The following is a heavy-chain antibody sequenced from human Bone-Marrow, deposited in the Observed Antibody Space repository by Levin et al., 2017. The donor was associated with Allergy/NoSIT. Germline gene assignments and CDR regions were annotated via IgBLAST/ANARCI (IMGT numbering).Heavy chain of an antibody. CDR2: IYYSGST. J-gene: IGHJ4*02. V-gene: IGHV4-39*01. D-gene: IGHD3-3*01. Sequence: SQTLSLTCTVSGGSISSSSYYWGWIRQPPGKGLEWIGSIYYSGSTYYNPSLKSRVTISVDTSKNQFSLKLSSVTAADTAVYYCASRRGYYDFWSGYYTPYYFDYWGQGTLVTVSS. CDR3: ASRRGYYDFWSGYYTPYYFDY. CDR1: GGSISSSSYY.